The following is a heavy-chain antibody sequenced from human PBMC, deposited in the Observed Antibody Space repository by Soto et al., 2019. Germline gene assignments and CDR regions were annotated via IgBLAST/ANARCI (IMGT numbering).Heavy chain of an antibody. CDR1: GFTFSSYG. D-gene: IGHD3-22*01. Sequence: GGSLRLSCAASGFTFSSYGMHWVRQAPGKGLEWVAVISYDGSKKYYADSVKGRFTISRDNSKNTLYLQMNSLRAEDTAVYYCAQDPPHDSSGYARFEGILQHWGQGTLVTVSS. CDR3: AQDPPHDSSGYARFEGILQH. V-gene: IGHV3-30*18. J-gene: IGHJ1*01. CDR2: ISYDGSKK.